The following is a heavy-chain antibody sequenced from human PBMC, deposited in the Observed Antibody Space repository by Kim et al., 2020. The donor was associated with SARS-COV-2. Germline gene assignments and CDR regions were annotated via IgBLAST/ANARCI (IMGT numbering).Heavy chain of an antibody. Sequence: RNSGGTKYAQEFQGRATMTRDTSISTAYMELSRLRSDDTAVYYCARSWDVWGQGTTVTVSS. CDR3: ARSWDV. CDR2: RNSGGT. J-gene: IGHJ6*02. V-gene: IGHV1-2*02.